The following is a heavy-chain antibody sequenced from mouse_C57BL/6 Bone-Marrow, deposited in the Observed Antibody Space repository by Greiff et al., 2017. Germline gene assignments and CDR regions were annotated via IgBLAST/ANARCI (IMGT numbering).Heavy chain of an antibody. D-gene: IGHD3-2*02. Sequence: EVQLQESEGGLVQPGSSMKLSCTASGFTFSDYYMAWVRQVPEKGLEWVANINYDGSSTYYLDSLKSRFIISRDNAKNILYLQMSSLKSEDTATYYCARAETAQATCGWFAYWGQGTLVTVSA. CDR1: GFTFSDYY. CDR3: ARAETAQATCGWFAY. J-gene: IGHJ3*01. CDR2: INYDGSST. V-gene: IGHV5-16*01.